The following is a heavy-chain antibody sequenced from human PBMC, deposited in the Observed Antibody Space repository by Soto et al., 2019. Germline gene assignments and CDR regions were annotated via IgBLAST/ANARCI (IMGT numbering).Heavy chain of an antibody. CDR2: INAGNGNT. V-gene: IGHV1-3*01. CDR1: GYTFTGYA. CDR3: ARSPAAINWFDP. Sequence: ASVKVSCKASGYTFTGYAIHWVRQAPGQRLEWMGWINAGNGNTKYSQKLQGRVTITRDTSASTAYMELSSLRSEDTAVYYCARSPAAINWFDPWGQGTLVTVSS. J-gene: IGHJ5*02. D-gene: IGHD2-2*02.